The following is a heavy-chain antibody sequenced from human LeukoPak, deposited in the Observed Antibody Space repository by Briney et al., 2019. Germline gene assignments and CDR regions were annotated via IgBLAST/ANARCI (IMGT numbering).Heavy chain of an antibody. Sequence: ASVKVSCKASGYTFTGYYMHWVRQAPGQGLEWMGWINPNSGGTNYAQKFQGRVTMTRDTSISTAYMELSRLRSDDTAVYYCARAGVLLWFGELLTNYYYYYYMDVWGKGTTVTVSS. J-gene: IGHJ6*03. CDR2: INPNSGGT. CDR3: ARAGVLLWFGELLTNYYYYYYMDV. D-gene: IGHD3-10*01. V-gene: IGHV1-2*02. CDR1: GYTFTGYY.